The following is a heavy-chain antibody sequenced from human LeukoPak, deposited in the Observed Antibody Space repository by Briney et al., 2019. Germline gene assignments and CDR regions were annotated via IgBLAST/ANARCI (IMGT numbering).Heavy chain of an antibody. CDR3: ARDGHEFYDFWSGYYKVVGMDA. Sequence: SETLSLTCTVSGGSISSYYWSWIRQPAGKGLEWIGRIYTSGSTNYNPSLKSRVTMSVDTSKNQFSLKLSSVTAADTAVYYCARDGHEFYDFWSGYYKVVGMDAWGQGTTVTVSS. CDR1: GGSISSYY. J-gene: IGHJ6*02. CDR2: IYTSGST. V-gene: IGHV4-4*07. D-gene: IGHD3-3*01.